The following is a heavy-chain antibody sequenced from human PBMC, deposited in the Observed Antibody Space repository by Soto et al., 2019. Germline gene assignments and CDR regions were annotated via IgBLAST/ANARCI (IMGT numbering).Heavy chain of an antibody. CDR1: GFPFTNYW. Sequence: GGSLRLSCAASGFPFTNYWMNWVRQTPGKGLMWVSRISPDGGDVGYADSVEGRFTVSRDNAKNTLYLQMHSLRAEDTAMYYCARDLRDRHWQIDYWGQGTLVTVSS. J-gene: IGHJ4*02. D-gene: IGHD1-1*01. V-gene: IGHV3-74*01. CDR2: ISPDGGDV. CDR3: ARDLRDRHWQIDY.